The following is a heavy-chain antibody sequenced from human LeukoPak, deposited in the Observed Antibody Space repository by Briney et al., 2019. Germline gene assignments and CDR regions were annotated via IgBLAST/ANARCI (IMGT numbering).Heavy chain of an antibody. V-gene: IGHV4-59*01. CDR1: GGSISGWY. J-gene: IGHJ4*02. D-gene: IGHD3-9*01. CDR2: IYGSGYT. CDR3: ARSITIFSSVDY. Sequence: SETLSLTCTVSGGSISGWYWSWIRQPPGKGLEWIGYIYGSGYTNYNPSLKSRVTMSIDTSKNHFSLKLSSVTAADTAVYYCARSITIFSSVDYWGQGTLVTVSS.